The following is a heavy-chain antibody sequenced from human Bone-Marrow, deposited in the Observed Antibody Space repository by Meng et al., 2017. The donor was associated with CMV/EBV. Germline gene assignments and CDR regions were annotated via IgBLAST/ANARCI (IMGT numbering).Heavy chain of an antibody. CDR1: GFTFSSYG. Sequence: GGSLKISCAASGFTFSSYGMHWVRQAPGKGLEWVAFIRYDGSNKYYADSVKGRFTISRDNSKNTLYLQMNSLRAEDTAVYYCAKEHYDFWSGYYTADDWGQGTLVTVSS. V-gene: IGHV3-30*02. CDR2: IRYDGSNK. D-gene: IGHD3-3*01. J-gene: IGHJ4*02. CDR3: AKEHYDFWSGYYTADD.